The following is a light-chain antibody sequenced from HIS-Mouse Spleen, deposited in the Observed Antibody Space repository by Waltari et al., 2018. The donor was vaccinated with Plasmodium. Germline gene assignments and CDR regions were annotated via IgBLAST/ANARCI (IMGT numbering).Light chain of an antibody. Sequence: DIQMTQSPSSLSASVGDRVTITCQESQDISNYLNWYQQKPGKAPKLLIYDASKLETGVPSRFSGSGSRTDFTFTISSLQPEDIATYYCQQYDNLPPLFTFGPGTKVDIK. V-gene: IGKV1-33*01. CDR3: QQYDNLPPLFT. CDR2: DAS. CDR1: QDISNY. J-gene: IGKJ3*01.